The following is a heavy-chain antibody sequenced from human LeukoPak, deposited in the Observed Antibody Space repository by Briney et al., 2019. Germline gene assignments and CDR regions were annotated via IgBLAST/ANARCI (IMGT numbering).Heavy chain of an antibody. CDR1: GYTFSSYG. V-gene: IGHV1-18*01. CDR3: ARDAGVVVVPAAPIL. Sequence: GASVKVSCKASGYTFSSYGINWVRQAPGQGLEWMGWISAYNGNTNYAQTLQARVTMTTDTSTSTAYMELRSLRSDDTAVYYCARDAGVVVVPAAPILWGQGTLVTVSS. CDR2: ISAYNGNT. J-gene: IGHJ4*02. D-gene: IGHD2-2*01.